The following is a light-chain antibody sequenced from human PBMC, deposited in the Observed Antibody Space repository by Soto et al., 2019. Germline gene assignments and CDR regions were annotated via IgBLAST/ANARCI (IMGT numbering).Light chain of an antibody. CDR1: RSNVGGNNY. CDR2: EVS. J-gene: IGLJ1*01. CDR3: SSYAGTLYV. Sequence: QSALTQPPPASGSPGQSVTISGTGTRSNVGGNNYVSWYQQHLGKAPILMIYEVSNRPSVVPDRFSGSKSGNTASLTVSGLQAEDEADYYCSSYAGTLYVFGTGTKVTV. V-gene: IGLV2-8*01.